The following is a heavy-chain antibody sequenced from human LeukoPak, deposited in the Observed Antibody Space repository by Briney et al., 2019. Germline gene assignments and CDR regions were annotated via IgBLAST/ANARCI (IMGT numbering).Heavy chain of an antibody. Sequence: GASVKVSCKASGYTFTGYYMHWVRQATGQGLEWMGWMNPNSGNTGYAQKFQGRVTMTRNTSLNTAYMELSSLRSDDTAVYYCARDVGEYCSSTNCYASHYWGQGTLVTVSS. CDR2: MNPNSGNT. CDR1: GYTFTGYY. J-gene: IGHJ4*02. D-gene: IGHD2-2*01. CDR3: ARDVGEYCSSTNCYASHY. V-gene: IGHV1-8*02.